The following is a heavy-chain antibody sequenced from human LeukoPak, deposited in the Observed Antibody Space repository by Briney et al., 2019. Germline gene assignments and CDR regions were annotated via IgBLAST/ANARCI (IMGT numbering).Heavy chain of an antibody. Sequence: ASVKVSCKASGYTFNSYAMHWVRQAPGQRLEWMGWINSGNDNTRYSQKFQGRVAISRDTSASTAYMELSNLRSEDTAVYYCARGPYSSSPNVDYWGQGTLVTVSS. CDR3: ARGPYSSSPNVDY. D-gene: IGHD6-6*01. J-gene: IGHJ4*02. V-gene: IGHV1-3*01. CDR1: GYTFNSYA. CDR2: INSGNDNT.